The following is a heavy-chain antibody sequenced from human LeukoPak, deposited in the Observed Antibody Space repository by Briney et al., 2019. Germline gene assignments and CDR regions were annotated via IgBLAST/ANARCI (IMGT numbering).Heavy chain of an antibody. D-gene: IGHD3-22*01. Sequence: ASVKVSCKASGYTFTGYYMHWVRQAPGHGLEWMGWINPNSGGTNYAQKFQGRVTMTRNTSISTAYMELSSLRSEDTAVYYCARGSVYYVQWGQGTLVTVSS. V-gene: IGHV1-2*02. J-gene: IGHJ4*02. CDR3: ARGSVYYVQ. CDR1: GYTFTGYY. CDR2: INPNSGGT.